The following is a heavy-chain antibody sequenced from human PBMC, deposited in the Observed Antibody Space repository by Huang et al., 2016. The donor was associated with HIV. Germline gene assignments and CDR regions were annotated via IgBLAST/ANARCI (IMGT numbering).Heavy chain of an antibody. Sequence: QITLKESGPALVKPTQTLTLTCTFSGFSLNTRGVSVAWIRQPPGKALEWLALFYWDDDKRYRPSLKTRLTVSKDTSKNQVLLRMMKMDPMDTATYYCAYRDRDDWELIGGQGTLVTVSS. D-gene: IGHD3-10*01. V-gene: IGHV2-5*02. CDR1: GFSLNTRGVS. CDR2: FYWDDDK. J-gene: IGHJ4*02. CDR3: AYRDRDDWELI.